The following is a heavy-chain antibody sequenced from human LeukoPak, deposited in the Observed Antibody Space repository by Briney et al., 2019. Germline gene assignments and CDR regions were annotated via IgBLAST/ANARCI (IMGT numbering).Heavy chain of an antibody. J-gene: IGHJ4*02. CDR1: GYTLTELS. CDR3: ARGSYSYGRD. Sequence: ASVKVSCKVSGYTLTELSMHWVRQAPGQGLEWMGWISAYNGNTNYAQKLQGRVTMTTDTSTSTAYMELRSLRSDDTAVYYCARGSYSYGRDWGQGTLVTVSS. V-gene: IGHV1-18*01. D-gene: IGHD5-18*01. CDR2: ISAYNGNT.